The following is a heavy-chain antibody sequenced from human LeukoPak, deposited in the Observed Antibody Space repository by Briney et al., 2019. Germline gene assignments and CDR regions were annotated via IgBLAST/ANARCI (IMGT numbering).Heavy chain of an antibody. CDR2: IYSGGST. D-gene: IGHD2-21*02. CDR1: GFTVSSNY. Sequence: GGSLRLSCAASGFTVSSNYMSWVRQAPGKGLEWVSVIYSGGSTYYADSVKGRFTISRDNSKNTLYLQMNSLRAEDTAVYYCAVPVTARSFDYWGQGTLVTVSS. J-gene: IGHJ4*02. CDR3: AVPVTARSFDY. V-gene: IGHV3-66*01.